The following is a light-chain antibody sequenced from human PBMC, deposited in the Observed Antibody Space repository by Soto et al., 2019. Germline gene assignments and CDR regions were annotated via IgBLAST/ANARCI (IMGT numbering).Light chain of an antibody. Sequence: DIQMTQSPSTLSASVGDRVTITCRASQSISTWLAWYQQKPGKLPQLLIYDASSLESGVPSRFSGSGSGTGFTLTITSLQPEDSATYYCLQHDTYPLTFGGGTKVDIK. J-gene: IGKJ4*01. CDR1: QSISTW. CDR3: LQHDTYPLT. V-gene: IGKV1-5*01. CDR2: DAS.